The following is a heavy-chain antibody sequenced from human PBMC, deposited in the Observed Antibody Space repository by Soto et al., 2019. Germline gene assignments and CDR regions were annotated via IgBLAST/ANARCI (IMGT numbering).Heavy chain of an antibody. J-gene: IGHJ4*02. CDR2: ISYDGIDE. D-gene: IGHD5-12*01. V-gene: IGHV3-30*18. Sequence: GGSLRLACAASGFTFTSFGIHWVRQAPGKGLEWVAVISYDGIDENYADSVKGRFSISRDKSKNTVYLQMNSLRGEDTAVYYCLKDLRDMATNTPDYRAQRTPVTGSS. CDR3: LKDLRDMATNTPDY. CDR1: GFTFTSFG.